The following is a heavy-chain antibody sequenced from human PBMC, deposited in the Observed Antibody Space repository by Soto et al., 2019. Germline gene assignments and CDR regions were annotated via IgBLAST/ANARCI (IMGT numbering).Heavy chain of an antibody. J-gene: IGHJ6*02. Sequence: PGGSLRLSCAASGFTFSSYAMHWVRQSPGKGLEWVEVISYDGSNKYYADSVKGRFTISRDNSKNTLYLQMNSLRAEDTAVYYCAREGGGGDSYYYYGMDVWGQGTTVTVSS. CDR3: AREGGGGDSYYYYGMDV. D-gene: IGHD2-21*02. CDR2: ISYDGSNK. V-gene: IGHV3-30-3*01. CDR1: GFTFSSYA.